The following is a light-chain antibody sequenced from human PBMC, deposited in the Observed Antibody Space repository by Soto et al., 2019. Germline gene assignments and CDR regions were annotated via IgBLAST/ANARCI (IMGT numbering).Light chain of an antibody. J-gene: IGKJ2*01. Sequence: EIVLTQSPATLSLSPGERATLSCRASQSVSSYLAWYQQKPGQAPRLHIYDASNRATGIPARFSVSGSGTDFTLTISSLEPEDFAVYYCQQRSKWPPYTFGQGTNLEIK. V-gene: IGKV3-11*01. CDR1: QSVSSY. CDR3: QQRSKWPPYT. CDR2: DAS.